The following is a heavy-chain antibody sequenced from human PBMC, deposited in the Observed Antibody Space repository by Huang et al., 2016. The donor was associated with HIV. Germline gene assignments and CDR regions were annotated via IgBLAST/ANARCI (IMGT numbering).Heavy chain of an antibody. D-gene: IGHD3-10*01. V-gene: IGHV4-34*02. Sequence: QVQLKQWGAGLLTPSETLSLTCAVYGGAFRGSSWTWIGQFPAQGLEWVGDINHNGKSIYNPSLSARVTISHDTSKNHFSLPRTSGTAAETALYYCARGFNYYASDNLGVYYFDSWGLGTLVTVSP. CDR3: ARGFNYYASDNLGVYYFDS. J-gene: IGHJ4*02. CDR1: GGAFRGSS. CDR2: INHNGKS.